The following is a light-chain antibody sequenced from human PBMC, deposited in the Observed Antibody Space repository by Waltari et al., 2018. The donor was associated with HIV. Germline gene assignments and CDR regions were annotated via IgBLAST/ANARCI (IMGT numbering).Light chain of an antibody. CDR2: DTE. Sequence: QVVVTQEPSLSVSPGGTVTVTCASVTGSVSKNHYTHWIQLKPGPAPRTLIYDTEKRHPWTPGRFAGSLIGGRAALMLAGALPDDEADYYCLLSYSGVRVFGGGTKLTV. V-gene: IGLV7-46*01. CDR3: LLSYSGVRV. J-gene: IGLJ3*02. CDR1: TGSVSKNHY.